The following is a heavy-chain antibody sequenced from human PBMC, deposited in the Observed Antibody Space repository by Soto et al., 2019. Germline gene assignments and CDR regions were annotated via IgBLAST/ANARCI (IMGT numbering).Heavy chain of an antibody. J-gene: IGHJ4*02. CDR1: GGSIITDNYF. D-gene: IGHD4-17*01. CDR2: ISYSGLT. Sequence: SETLSLTYTVSGGSIITDNYFGVWIRQSPRSVLELIGSISYSGLTYDNPSLQSRVTISIDASKNQFSLKLTSVTTADTAVYYCARRRASDYGGNHHPYYFDRWGQGALVTLSP. V-gene: IGHV4-39*01. CDR3: ARRRASDYGGNHHPYYFDR.